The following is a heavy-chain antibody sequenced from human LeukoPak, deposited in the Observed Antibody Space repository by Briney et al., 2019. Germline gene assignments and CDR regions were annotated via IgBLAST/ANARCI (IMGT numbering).Heavy chain of an antibody. D-gene: IGHD2-15*01. J-gene: IGHJ3*02. CDR3: ASQGYCSGGSCSNDAFDI. Sequence: ASVKVSCKASGYTFTSYDINWVRQAPGQGLEWMGWMNPNSGNTGYAQKFQGRVTMTRNTSISTAYMELSSLRSEDTAVYYCASQGYCSGGSCSNDAFDIWGQGTMVTVSS. V-gene: IGHV1-8*01. CDR2: MNPNSGNT. CDR1: GYTFTSYD.